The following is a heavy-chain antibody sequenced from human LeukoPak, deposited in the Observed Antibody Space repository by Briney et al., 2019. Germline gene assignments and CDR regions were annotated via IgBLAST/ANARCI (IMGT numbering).Heavy chain of an antibody. CDR2: TSSSDAGT. D-gene: IGHD3-9*01. CDR3: AKAYDTVGDY. V-gene: IGHV3-23*01. CDR1: GFPLSSYA. J-gene: IGHJ4*02. Sequence: GGSLRLSCAVSGFPLSSYAMSWVRQAPGKGLEWVSATSSSDAGTYYADSVRGRFTISRDNSKNTLYLQMNSLRAEDTAVYYCAKAYDTVGDYWGQGTLVTVSS.